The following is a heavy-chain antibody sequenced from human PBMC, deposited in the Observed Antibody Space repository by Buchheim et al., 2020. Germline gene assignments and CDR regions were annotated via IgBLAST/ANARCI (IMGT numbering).Heavy chain of an antibody. V-gene: IGHV3-33*01. J-gene: IGHJ5*02. CDR3: AREGYYYDSSDPVWFDP. CDR1: GFTFSSYG. CDR2: IWYDGSNK. Sequence: QEQLVESGGGVVQPGRSLRLSCAASGFTFSSYGMHWVRQAPGKGLEWVAVIWYDGSNKYYADSVKGRFTISRDNSKHTLYLQMNSLRAEDTAVYYCAREGYYYDSSDPVWFDPWGQGTL. D-gene: IGHD3-22*01.